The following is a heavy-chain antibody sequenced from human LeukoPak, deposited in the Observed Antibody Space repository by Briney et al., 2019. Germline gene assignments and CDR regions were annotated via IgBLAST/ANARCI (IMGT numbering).Heavy chain of an antibody. CDR3: ARSDRGRMVVVPKEYYFDY. D-gene: IGHD3-22*01. Sequence: ASVKVSCKASGYTFTSYDINWVRQATGQGLEWMGWMNPNSGNTGYAQKFQGRVTMTRNTSISTAYMELSSLRSEDTAVYYCARSDRGRMVVVPKEYYFDYWGQGTLVTVSS. CDR2: MNPNSGNT. J-gene: IGHJ4*02. CDR1: GYTFTSYD. V-gene: IGHV1-8*01.